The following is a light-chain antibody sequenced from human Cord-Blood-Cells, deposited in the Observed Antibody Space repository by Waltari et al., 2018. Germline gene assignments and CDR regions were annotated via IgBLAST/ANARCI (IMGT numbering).Light chain of an antibody. V-gene: IGKV1-39*01. CDR1: QSISSY. CDR3: QQSYSTPMYT. J-gene: IGKJ2*01. Sequence: DIQMTQSPSSLSASVGDRVPITCRANQSISSYLNWYQQKPGKAPKLLIYAASSLQSRVPSRFSGSGSATDFTLTISSLQPEDFATYYCQQSYSTPMYTFGQGTKLEIK. CDR2: AAS.